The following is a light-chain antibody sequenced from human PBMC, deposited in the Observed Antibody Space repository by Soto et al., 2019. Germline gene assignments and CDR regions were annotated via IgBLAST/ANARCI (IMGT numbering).Light chain of an antibody. CDR3: QVWDSSSDHYV. CDR1: NIGIKT. Sequence: SYELTQPPSVSVAPGKTARITCGGNNIGIKTVHWYQQKPGQAPVLVIYYDSDRPSGIPERFSGSNSENTATLTISRVEAGDEADYYCQVWDSSSDHYVFGTGTKVTVL. V-gene: IGLV3-21*04. J-gene: IGLJ1*01. CDR2: YDS.